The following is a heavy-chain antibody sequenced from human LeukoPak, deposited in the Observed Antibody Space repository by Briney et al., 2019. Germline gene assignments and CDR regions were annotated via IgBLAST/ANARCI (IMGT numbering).Heavy chain of an antibody. CDR1: GGSISGYY. Sequence: SETLSLTCSVSGGSISGYYLSWIRQPPGKGLEWIAYVSYSGNTNYTPSLKNRVSISVDTSKNRFSLQLRSVTAADTAFYYCARAGRFTSGRSYFFDSWGQGTLVTV. D-gene: IGHD3-3*01. J-gene: IGHJ4*02. V-gene: IGHV4-59*13. CDR2: VSYSGNT. CDR3: ARAGRFTSGRSYFFDS.